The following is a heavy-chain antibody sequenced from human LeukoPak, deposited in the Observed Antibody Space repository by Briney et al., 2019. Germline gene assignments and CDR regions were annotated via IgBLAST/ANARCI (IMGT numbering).Heavy chain of an antibody. CDR1: XYTFTXYD. Sequence: VSCKAXXYTFTXYDINWVRQATGQGLEWMGWMNPNSGNTGYAQKFQGRVTMTRNTSINTAYMELSSLTSEDTAVYYCARRLGYCSDGSCYSLNYWGQGTLVTVSS. J-gene: IGHJ4*02. CDR3: ARRLGYCSDGSCYSLNY. D-gene: IGHD2-15*01. V-gene: IGHV1-8*01. CDR2: MNPNSGNT.